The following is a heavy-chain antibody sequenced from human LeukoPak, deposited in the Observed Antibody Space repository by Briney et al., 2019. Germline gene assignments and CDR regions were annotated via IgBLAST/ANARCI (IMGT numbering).Heavy chain of an antibody. D-gene: IGHD3-10*01. CDR3: ARFDPGVHPGDY. CDR1: GGTFSNYG. CDR2: IIPISGTT. J-gene: IGHJ4*02. Sequence: ASVKVSCKASGGTFSNYGIGWVRQAPGQWLEWMGGIIPISGTTNYAQNFQGRVTITADESTTTAYMELASLRFDDTAVYYCARFDPGVHPGDYWGQGTLVTVSS. V-gene: IGHV1-69*13.